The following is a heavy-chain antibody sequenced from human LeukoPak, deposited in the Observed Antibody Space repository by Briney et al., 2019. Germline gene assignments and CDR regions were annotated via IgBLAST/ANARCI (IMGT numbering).Heavy chain of an antibody. V-gene: IGHV4-59*01. Sequence: SETLSLTCTVSGGSISSYYWSWIRQPPGKGLEWIGYIYSSGSTNYNPSLKSRVTILVDTSKNQFSLKLSSVTAADTAVYYCARGVGVTRAFDIWGQGTMVTVSS. CDR1: GGSISSYY. J-gene: IGHJ3*02. D-gene: IGHD1-26*01. CDR3: ARGVGVTRAFDI. CDR2: IYSSGST.